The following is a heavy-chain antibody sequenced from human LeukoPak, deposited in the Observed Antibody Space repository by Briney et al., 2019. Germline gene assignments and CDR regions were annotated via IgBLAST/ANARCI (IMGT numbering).Heavy chain of an antibody. Sequence: GGSLRLSCAASGFTFSSYAMSWVRQAPGKGLEWISTVSGGGDATYYADSVKGRFTISRDNSKSTLYLQMNSLRAEDMAVYYCAKAAGIVGADWFDPWGQGTLVTVSS. CDR1: GFTFSSYA. CDR3: AKAAGIVGADWFDP. D-gene: IGHD1-26*01. CDR2: VSGGGDAT. J-gene: IGHJ5*02. V-gene: IGHV3-23*01.